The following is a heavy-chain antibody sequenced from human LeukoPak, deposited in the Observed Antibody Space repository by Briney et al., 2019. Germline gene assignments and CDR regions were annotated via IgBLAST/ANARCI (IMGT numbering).Heavy chain of an antibody. V-gene: IGHV4-59*01. D-gene: IGHD3-3*01. CDR3: ARGVGYDFSLDY. J-gene: IGHJ4*02. Sequence: SETPSLTCTVSGGSISSYYWSWIRQPPGKGLEWIGYIYYSGSTNYNPSLKSRVTISVDTPKNQFSLKLSSVTAADTAVYYCARGVGYDFSLDYWGQGTLVTVSS. CDR1: GGSISSYY. CDR2: IYYSGST.